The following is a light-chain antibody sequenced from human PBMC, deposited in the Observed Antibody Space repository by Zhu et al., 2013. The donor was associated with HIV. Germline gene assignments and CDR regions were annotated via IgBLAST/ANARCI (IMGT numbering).Light chain of an antibody. V-gene: IGLV1-47*01. CDR1: TSNIGDNY. CDR3: STWDDSLRIVV. Sequence: QSVLTQPPSVSGTPGQRVTISCSGSTSNIGDNYVDWYQQLPGAAPKLLIYTNNQRPSGIPDRFSGSKSGTAASLAISGLRSEDEADYYCSTWDDSLRIVVFGGGTKLTVL. J-gene: IGLJ2*01. CDR2: TNN.